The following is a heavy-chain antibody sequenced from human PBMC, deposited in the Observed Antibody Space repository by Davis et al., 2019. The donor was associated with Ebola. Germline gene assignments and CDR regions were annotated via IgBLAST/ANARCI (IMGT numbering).Heavy chain of an antibody. D-gene: IGHD3-3*01. Sequence: GESLKISCAASGFTFSSYWMHWVRQAPGKGLVWVSRINSDGSSTSYADSVKGRFTISRDNAKNTLYLQMNSLRAEDTAVYYCAKLTIFGVVNWFDPWGQGTLVTVSS. CDR2: INSDGSST. J-gene: IGHJ5*02. V-gene: IGHV3-74*01. CDR3: AKLTIFGVVNWFDP. CDR1: GFTFSSYW.